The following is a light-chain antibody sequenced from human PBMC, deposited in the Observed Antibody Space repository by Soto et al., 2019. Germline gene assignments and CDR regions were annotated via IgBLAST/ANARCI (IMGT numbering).Light chain of an antibody. Sequence: DIQMTQSPSTLSASVGDRVTITCRASQSISSWLAWYQQKPGKAPNLLIYKASSLESGVPSRFSGSGSGTEFTLTISSLQPDDFATYYCLQYNSYSPITLGQGTRLEIK. V-gene: IGKV1-5*03. CDR1: QSISSW. CDR2: KAS. J-gene: IGKJ5*01. CDR3: LQYNSYSPIT.